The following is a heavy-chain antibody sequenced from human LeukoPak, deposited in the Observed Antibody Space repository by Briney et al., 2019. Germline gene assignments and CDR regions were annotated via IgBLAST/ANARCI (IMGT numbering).Heavy chain of an antibody. CDR2: IYYSGTT. CDR3: ARCISMVRGVIRPPDY. Sequence: SETLSLTCTVSGGSISSYYWSWIRQTPGKGLEWIGYIYYSGTTNYNPSLKSRVTISVDTSKNQFSLKLSSVTAADTAVYYCARCISMVRGVIRPPDYWGQGTLVTVSS. CDR1: GGSISSYY. J-gene: IGHJ4*02. D-gene: IGHD3-10*01. V-gene: IGHV4-59*08.